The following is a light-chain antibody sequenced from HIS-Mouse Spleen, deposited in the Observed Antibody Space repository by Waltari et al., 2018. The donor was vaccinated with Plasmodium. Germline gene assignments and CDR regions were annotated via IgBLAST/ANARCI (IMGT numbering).Light chain of an antibody. CDR1: QSISSR. V-gene: IGKV1-5*03. CDR2: KAS. Sequence: DIQMTQSPSTLSASVGDRVTITCRASQSISSRLAWYQQKPGKAPKLLIYKASSLESGVPSRFSGSGSGTEFTLTISSLQPYDFATYYCQQYNSYSWTFGQGTKVEI. CDR3: QQYNSYSWT. J-gene: IGKJ1*01.